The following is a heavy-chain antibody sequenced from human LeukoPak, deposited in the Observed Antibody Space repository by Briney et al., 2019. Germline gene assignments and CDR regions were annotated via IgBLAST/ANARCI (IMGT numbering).Heavy chain of an antibody. CDR2: ISSSTSYI. J-gene: IGHJ4*02. Sequence: GGSLRLSCAASGFTFSSYSMNWVCQAPGKGLEWVSSISSSTSYIYYADSVKGRFTISRDNAKNSLYLQMNSLRAEDTAVYYCARDVVASGVFDYWGQGTLVTVSS. D-gene: IGHD1-26*01. CDR1: GFTFSSYS. V-gene: IGHV3-21*01. CDR3: ARDVVASGVFDY.